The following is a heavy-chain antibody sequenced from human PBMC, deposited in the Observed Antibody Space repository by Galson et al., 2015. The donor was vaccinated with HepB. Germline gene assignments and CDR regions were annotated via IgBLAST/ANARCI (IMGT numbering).Heavy chain of an antibody. CDR1: GFTFSSYW. D-gene: IGHD3-9*01. CDR2: IKQDGSEK. CDR3: AREGPPNYDILTGYAFDI. J-gene: IGHJ3*02. Sequence: SLRLSCAASGFTFSSYWMSWVRQAPGKGLEWVANIKQDGSEKYYVDSVKGRFIISRDNAKNSLYLQMNSLRAEDTAVYYCAREGPPNYDILTGYAFDIWGQGTMVTVSS. V-gene: IGHV3-7*01.